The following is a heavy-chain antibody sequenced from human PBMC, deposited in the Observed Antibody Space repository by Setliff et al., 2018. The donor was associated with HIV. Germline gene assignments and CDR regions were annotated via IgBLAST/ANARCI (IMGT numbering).Heavy chain of an antibody. CDR1: GGSVSSGSYY. J-gene: IGHJ5*02. CDR2: VYHTGST. D-gene: IGHD6-13*01. CDR3: VRRRRLGAAYNWFDP. V-gene: IGHV4-61*10. Sequence: SETLSLTCTVSGGSVSSGSYYWNWIRQPAGKGLEWIGRVYHTGSTYYNPSLKSRVTMSADTSKNQFSLKLSSVTAADTAVYFCVRRRRLGAAYNWFDPWGQGTLVTVSS.